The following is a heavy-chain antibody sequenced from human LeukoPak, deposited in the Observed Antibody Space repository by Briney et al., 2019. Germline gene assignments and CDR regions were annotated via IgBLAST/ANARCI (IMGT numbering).Heavy chain of an antibody. CDR1: GGSISSSSYS. CDR2: ISYSGNT. V-gene: IGHV4-39*01. J-gene: IGHJ4*02. CDR3: AGLYSTTWGYFDY. D-gene: IGHD6-13*01. Sequence: SETLSLTCTVSGGSISSSSYSWGWIRQPPGKGLEWIGTISYSGNTNYNPSLKTRVTVSVDPSKDQLSLKLSSVTAADTAVYYCAGLYSTTWGYFDYWGQGALVTVSS.